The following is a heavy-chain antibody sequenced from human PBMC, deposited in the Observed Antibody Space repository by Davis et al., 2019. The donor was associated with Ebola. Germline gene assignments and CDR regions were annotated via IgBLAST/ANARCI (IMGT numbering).Heavy chain of an antibody. V-gene: IGHV3-30-3*01. Sequence: GESLKISCAASGFTFSSYAMSWVRQAPGKGLEWVAVISYDGSNKYYADSVKGRFTISRDNSKNTLYLQMNSLRDEDTAVYYCARADYGSGSSYGMDVWGKGTTVTVSS. CDR2: ISYDGSNK. D-gene: IGHD3-10*01. CDR3: ARADYGSGSSYGMDV. CDR1: GFTFSSYA. J-gene: IGHJ6*04.